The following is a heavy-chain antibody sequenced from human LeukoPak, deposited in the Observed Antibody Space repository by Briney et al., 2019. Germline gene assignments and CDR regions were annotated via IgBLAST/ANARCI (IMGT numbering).Heavy chain of an antibody. D-gene: IGHD3-10*01. V-gene: IGHV3-21*06. Sequence: GGSLRLSCAASGFTFSTFAMHWVRLSPGKGLEWVPSITGSGPYMLYADSVKHRFTISRDNTKNLLYLEMNSLRAEDTAMYFCVRDVGAVRGEVYFDYWGQGTLVTVSS. CDR2: ITGSGPYM. J-gene: IGHJ4*02. CDR1: GFTFSTFA. CDR3: VRDVGAVRGEVYFDY.